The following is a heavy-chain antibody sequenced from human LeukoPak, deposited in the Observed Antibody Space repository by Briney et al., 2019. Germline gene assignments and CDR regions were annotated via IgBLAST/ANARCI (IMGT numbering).Heavy chain of an antibody. Sequence: PGGSLRLSCAASGFTFSSYAMSWVRQAPGKGLEWVSAISGSGGSTYYADSVKGRFTISRDNSKNTLYLQMNSLRAEDTAVYYCARDHAAYYDYVWGSHRDYFDYWGQGTLVTVSS. CDR3: ARDHAAYYDYVWGSHRDYFDY. CDR1: GFTFSSYA. CDR2: ISGSGGST. V-gene: IGHV3-23*01. D-gene: IGHD3-16*01. J-gene: IGHJ4*02.